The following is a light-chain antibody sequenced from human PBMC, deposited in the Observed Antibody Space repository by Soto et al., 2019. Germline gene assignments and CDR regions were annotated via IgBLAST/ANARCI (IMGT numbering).Light chain of an antibody. Sequence: QSVLTQPASVSGSPGQSITISCTGSSSDIGAYNYVSWFQQYPGKAPKLIISEVSNRPSGVSNRFSGSKSGTPASLTISGLQTEDEADYFCSSFTTDWTHVFGTGTKVTVL. CDR3: SSFTTDWTHV. V-gene: IGLV2-14*01. CDR1: SSDIGAYNY. J-gene: IGLJ1*01. CDR2: EVS.